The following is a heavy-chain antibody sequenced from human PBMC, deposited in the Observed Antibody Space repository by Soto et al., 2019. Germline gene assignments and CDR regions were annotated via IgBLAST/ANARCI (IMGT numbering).Heavy chain of an antibody. V-gene: IGHV3-33*01. Sequence: QVQLVESGGGVVQPGRSLRLSCAASGFTFSSYGMHWVRQAPGKGLEWVAVIWYDGSNKYYADSVKGRFTISRDNSKNTLYLQMNSLRAEDTAVYYRARDSVLSYMDVWGKGTTVTVSS. J-gene: IGHJ6*03. CDR2: IWYDGSNK. D-gene: IGHD3-10*01. CDR1: GFTFSSYG. CDR3: ARDSVLSYMDV.